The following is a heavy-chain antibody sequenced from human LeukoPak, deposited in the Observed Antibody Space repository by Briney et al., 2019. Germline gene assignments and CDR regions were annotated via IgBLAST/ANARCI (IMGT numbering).Heavy chain of an antibody. Sequence: GGSLRLSCAASGFTVSSNYMSWVRQAPGKGLEWVSVIYSGGGTYYADSVKGRFTISRDNSKNTLYLQMNSLRAEDTAVYYCARDSPSYDSSGYYAYWGQGTLVTVSS. D-gene: IGHD3-22*01. CDR2: IYSGGGT. CDR1: GFTVSSNY. CDR3: ARDSPSYDSSGYYAY. V-gene: IGHV3-53*01. J-gene: IGHJ4*02.